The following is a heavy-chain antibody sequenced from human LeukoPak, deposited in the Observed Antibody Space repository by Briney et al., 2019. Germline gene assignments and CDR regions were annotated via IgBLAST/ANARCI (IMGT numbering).Heavy chain of an antibody. CDR1: GYTFTSYY. V-gene: IGHV1-46*01. Sequence: GASVKVSCKASGYTFTSYYMHWVRQAPGQGLEWMGIINPSGGSTSYAQKFQGRVTMTRDTSTSTVYMELSSLRSEDTAVYYCASVTSGYSSSWYSFDYWGQGTLVTVSS. J-gene: IGHJ4*02. CDR2: INPSGGST. CDR3: ASVTSGYSSSWYSFDY. D-gene: IGHD6-13*01.